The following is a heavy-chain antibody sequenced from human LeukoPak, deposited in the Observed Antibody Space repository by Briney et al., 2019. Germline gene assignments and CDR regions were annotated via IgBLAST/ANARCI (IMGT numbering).Heavy chain of an antibody. D-gene: IGHD2-15*01. V-gene: IGHV3-23*01. CDR1: GFTFRRFV. CDR3: AKGREWCSSGSCDSGFYYGMDV. Sequence: GGSLRLSCAASGFTFRRFVLSWVRQTAGKGLDWVSGITGTGEITNYADSVKGRFSISRDNANNTLYLQMDSLRAEDTAVYFCAKGREWCSSGSCDSGFYYGMDVWGPGTTVTVSS. J-gene: IGHJ6*02. CDR2: ITGTGEIT.